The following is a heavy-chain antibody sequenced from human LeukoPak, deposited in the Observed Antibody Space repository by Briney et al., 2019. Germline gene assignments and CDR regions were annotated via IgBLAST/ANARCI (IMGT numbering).Heavy chain of an antibody. Sequence: GRSLRLSCAASGFTFSSYGMHWVRQAPGKGLEWVAVISYDGSNKYYADSVKGRFTISRDNSKNALYLQMNSLRAEDTAVYYCAKKSRVATMRFALDYWGQGTLVTVSS. D-gene: IGHD5-12*01. CDR3: AKKSRVATMRFALDY. V-gene: IGHV3-30*18. CDR1: GFTFSSYG. CDR2: ISYDGSNK. J-gene: IGHJ4*02.